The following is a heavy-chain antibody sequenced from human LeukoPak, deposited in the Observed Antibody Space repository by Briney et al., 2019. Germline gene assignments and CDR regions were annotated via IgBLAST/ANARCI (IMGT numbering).Heavy chain of an antibody. CDR2: INHSGST. V-gene: IGHV4-34*01. CDR3: AREAVAGTIDWFDP. D-gene: IGHD6-19*01. CDR1: GGSFSGYY. J-gene: IGHJ5*02. Sequence: SETLSLTCAVYGGSFSGYYWSWIRQPPGKGLGWIGEINHSGSTNYNPSLKSRVTISVDTSKNQFSLKLSSVTAADTAVYYCAREAVAGTIDWFDPWGQGTLVTVSS.